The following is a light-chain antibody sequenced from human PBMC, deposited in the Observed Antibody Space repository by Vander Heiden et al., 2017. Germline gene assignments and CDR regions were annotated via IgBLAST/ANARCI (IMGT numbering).Light chain of an antibody. V-gene: IGLV2-8*01. J-gene: IGLJ2*01. CDR1: SSDVGGYNY. Sequence: QSALTQPPSASGSPGHSVTISCTGTSSDVGGYNYVSWYQQHPGKAPKRMIYEVSKRPSGVPDRFSGSKSGNTASLTVSGLQAEDEADYYCSSYAGSNNLVFGGGTKLTVL. CDR3: SSYAGSNNLV. CDR2: EVS.